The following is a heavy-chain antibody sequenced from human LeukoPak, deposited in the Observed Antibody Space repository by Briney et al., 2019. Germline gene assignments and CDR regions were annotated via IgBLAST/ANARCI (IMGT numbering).Heavy chain of an antibody. CDR3: ATGRLRYFDQPPDY. V-gene: IGHV3-48*03. CDR1: GFTFSSYE. CDR2: ISSSGSTI. J-gene: IGHJ4*02. D-gene: IGHD3-9*01. Sequence: GGSLRLSCAASGFTFSSYEMNWVRQAPGKGLEWVSYISSSGSTIYYADSVKGRFTISRDNAKNSLYLQKNSLRAEDTAVYYCATGRLRYFDQPPDYWGQGTLVTVSS.